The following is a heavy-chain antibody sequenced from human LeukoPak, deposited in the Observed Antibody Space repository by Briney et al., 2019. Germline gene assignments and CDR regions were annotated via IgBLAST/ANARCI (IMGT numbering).Heavy chain of an antibody. CDR2: IYYSGNT. J-gene: IGHJ4*02. CDR3: ARDQDWDLQSLRYFDY. V-gene: IGHV4-61*01. D-gene: IGHD1-26*01. Sequence: SETLSLTCTVSGSSVSSGSYYWSWIRQPPGKGLEWIGYIYYSGNTNNNPSLESRVTISIDTSKNQFSLKLSSVTAADTAVYYCARDQDWDLQSLRYFDYWGQGTLVTVSS. CDR1: GSSVSSGSYY.